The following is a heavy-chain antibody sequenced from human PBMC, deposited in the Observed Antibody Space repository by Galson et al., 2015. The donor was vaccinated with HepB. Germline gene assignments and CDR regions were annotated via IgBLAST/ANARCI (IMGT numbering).Heavy chain of an antibody. CDR3: ARDPQIAIVPAAIGWFDP. V-gene: IGHV1-3*01. Sequence: SVKVSCKASGYTFTSYAMHWVRQAPGQRLEWMGWINAGNGNTKYSQKFQGRVTITRDTSASTAYMELSSLRSEGTAVYYCARDPQIAIVPAAIGWFDPWGQGTLVTVSS. D-gene: IGHD2-2*02. J-gene: IGHJ5*02. CDR1: GYTFTSYA. CDR2: INAGNGNT.